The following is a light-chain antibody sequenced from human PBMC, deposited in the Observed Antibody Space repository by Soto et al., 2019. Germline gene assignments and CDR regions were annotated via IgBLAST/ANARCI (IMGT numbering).Light chain of an antibody. V-gene: IGKV3-15*01. CDR2: GAS. J-gene: IGKJ4*01. Sequence: VVMTQSPATLSVSPGERATLSCRASQSVSRNLAWYQQKPGQAPRLLIYGASTRPTGVPARFSGSGSGTEFTLTISSLQSEDFAVYCCQQYNDWPLTFGGGTKVEI. CDR3: QQYNDWPLT. CDR1: QSVSRN.